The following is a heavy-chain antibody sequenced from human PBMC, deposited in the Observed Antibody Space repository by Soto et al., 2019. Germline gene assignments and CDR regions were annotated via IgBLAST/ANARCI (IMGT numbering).Heavy chain of an antibody. CDR2: ISANNGNT. J-gene: IGHJ6*02. CDR3: GRAGSFFGVVITDDSNGFDD. D-gene: IGHD3-3*01. V-gene: IGHV1-18*01. CDR1: GYTFTSYG. Sequence: GASVKVSCKASGYTFTSYGISWVRQAPGQGLEWMGWISANNGNTDYAQKLQGRVTMTTDTSKSTPYMERRSLRSDDTAGYYCGRAGSFFGVVITDDSNGFDDWGQGTTVTVSS.